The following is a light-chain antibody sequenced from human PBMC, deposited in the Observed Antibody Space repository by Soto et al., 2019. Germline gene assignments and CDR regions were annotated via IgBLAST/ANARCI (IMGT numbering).Light chain of an antibody. Sequence: EIVLTQSPGTLSLSPGERATLSCRASQSVRSSYLAWYQQKPGQAPRLLIYGASSRATGIPERFSASGSGTDFTLTISRLEPEDFAVYYCQQYGSSPFTFGPVTKVDIK. J-gene: IGKJ3*01. CDR2: GAS. CDR3: QQYGSSPFT. CDR1: QSVRSSY. V-gene: IGKV3-20*01.